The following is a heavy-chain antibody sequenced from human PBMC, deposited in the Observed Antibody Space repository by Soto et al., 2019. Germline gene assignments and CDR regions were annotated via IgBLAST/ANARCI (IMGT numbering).Heavy chain of an antibody. CDR2: IYHSGST. Sequence: SETLSLTXAVSGGSISSSNWWSWVRQPPGKGLEWIGEIYHSGSTNYNPSLKSRVTISVDKSKNQFSLKLSSVTAADTAVYYCARGGLAAVFYYYGMDVWGQGTTVTVSS. CDR3: ARGGLAAVFYYYGMDV. D-gene: IGHD3-3*02. V-gene: IGHV4-4*02. CDR1: GGSISSSNW. J-gene: IGHJ6*02.